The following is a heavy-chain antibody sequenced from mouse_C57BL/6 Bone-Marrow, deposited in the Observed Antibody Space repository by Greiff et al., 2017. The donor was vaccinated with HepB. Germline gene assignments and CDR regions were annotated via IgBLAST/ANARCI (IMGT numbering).Heavy chain of an antibody. J-gene: IGHJ4*01. V-gene: IGHV1-82*01. CDR2: IYPGDGDT. CDR3: ARDSSGPYYYAMDY. CDR1: GYAFSSSW. Sequence: VQGVESGPELVKPGASVKISCKASGYAFSSSWMNWVKQRPGKGLEWIGRIYPGDGDTNYNGKFKGKATLTADKSSSTAYMQLSSLTSEDSAVYFCARDSSGPYYYAMDYWGQGTSVTVSS. D-gene: IGHD3-2*02.